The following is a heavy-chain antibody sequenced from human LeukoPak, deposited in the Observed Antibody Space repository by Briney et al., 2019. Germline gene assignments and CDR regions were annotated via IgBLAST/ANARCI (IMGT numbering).Heavy chain of an antibody. J-gene: IGHJ3*02. Sequence: PGGSLRLSCAASGFTFSSYSMHWVRQAPGKGLEWVAFIRYDGGNKYYADSVKGRFTISRDNSKNTLYLQMNSLRAEDTAVYYCAKGYYYDSSGYSPHGAFDIWGQGTMVTVSS. V-gene: IGHV3-30*02. CDR2: IRYDGGNK. D-gene: IGHD3-22*01. CDR1: GFTFSSYS. CDR3: AKGYYYDSSGYSPHGAFDI.